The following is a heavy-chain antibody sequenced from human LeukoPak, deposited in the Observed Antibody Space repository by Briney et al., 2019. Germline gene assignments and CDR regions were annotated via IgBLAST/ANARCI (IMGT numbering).Heavy chain of an antibody. D-gene: IGHD3-3*01. CDR2: INPNSGGT. CDR1: GYTFTGYY. CDR3: ARASVGPLQFTY. J-gene: IGHJ4*02. Sequence: ASVKVSFKASGYTFTGYYMHWVRQAPGQGLEWMGWINPNSGGTNYAQKFQGRVTMTRDTSISTAYMEVTRLRSDDTAVYYCARASVGPLQFTYWGQGTLVTVSS. V-gene: IGHV1-2*02.